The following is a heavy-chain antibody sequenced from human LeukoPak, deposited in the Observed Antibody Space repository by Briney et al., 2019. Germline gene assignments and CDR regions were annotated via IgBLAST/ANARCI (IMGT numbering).Heavy chain of an antibody. J-gene: IGHJ5*02. Sequence: GASVKVSCKASGYTFTKYAMNWVRQAPGQGLEWMGWINTNTGNPTYAQAFTGRFVFSLDTSVSTAYLQISSLKAEDTAVYYCARRSEHSDGYRPTFDPWGQGTLVTVSS. CDR1: GYTFTKYA. D-gene: IGHD3-22*01. CDR2: INTNTGNP. CDR3: ARRSEHSDGYRPTFDP. V-gene: IGHV7-4-1*02.